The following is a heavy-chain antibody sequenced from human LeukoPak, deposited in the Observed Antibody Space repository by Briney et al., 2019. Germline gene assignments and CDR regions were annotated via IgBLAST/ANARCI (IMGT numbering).Heavy chain of an antibody. J-gene: IGHJ4*02. CDR1: GYTFTSYG. CDR3: ARDQYYYGSGSYAY. CDR2: ISAYNCNT. Sequence: ASVKVSCKASGYTFTSYGISWVRQAPGQGLEWMGWISAYNCNTNYAQKLQGRVTITTNTSTSTANMELRRLRSDDTAVYYCARDQYYYGSGSYAYWGQGTLVTVSS. V-gene: IGHV1-18*01. D-gene: IGHD3-10*01.